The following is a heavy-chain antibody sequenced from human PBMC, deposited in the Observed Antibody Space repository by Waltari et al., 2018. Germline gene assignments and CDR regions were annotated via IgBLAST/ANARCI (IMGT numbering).Heavy chain of an antibody. CDR2: INTKNGET. D-gene: IGHD3-22*01. CDR1: GYTFTGYA. J-gene: IGHJ4*02. Sequence: LVQSGAEVKKPGASVKVSCKASGYTFTGYAILWVRQAPGQGLEWMGRINTKNGETNYAQKFQGRVAMTTDTSTNTAFMELHSLRSDDTAVYYCLRDSSGSHFDYWGQGTLVTVSS. V-gene: IGHV1-2*06. CDR3: LRDSSGSHFDY.